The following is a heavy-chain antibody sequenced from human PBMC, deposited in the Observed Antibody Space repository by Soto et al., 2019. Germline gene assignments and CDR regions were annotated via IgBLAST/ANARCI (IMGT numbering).Heavy chain of an antibody. CDR2: IIPILDVT. CDR1: GDTFSTYP. CDR3: ARGADGCGSESSFDI. J-gene: IGHJ3*02. V-gene: IGHV1-69*02. D-gene: IGHD2-21*01. Sequence: QVQLVQSGAEVKKPGSSVKVSCKTSGDTFSTYPITWVRQAPGQGLEWMGRIIPILDVTDYAQKFQGRLTLTADKSTATAYMEMSSLRSEDTAVFYCARGADGCGSESSFDIWGQGTMVTVSS.